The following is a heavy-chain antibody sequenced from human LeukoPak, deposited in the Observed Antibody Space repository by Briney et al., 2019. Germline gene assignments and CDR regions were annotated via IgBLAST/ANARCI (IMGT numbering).Heavy chain of an antibody. CDR2: ISAYNGNT. J-gene: IGHJ4*02. CDR3: ARVSGVVAVADFDY. CDR1: GYTFTSYG. D-gene: IGHD6-19*01. Sequence: ASVKVSCKASGYTFTSYGISWVRQAPGQGLEWMGWISAYNGNTNYAQKLQGRVTMTTDTSTSTAYMELRSLRPDDTAVYYCARVSGVVAVADFDYWGQGTLVTVSS. V-gene: IGHV1-18*01.